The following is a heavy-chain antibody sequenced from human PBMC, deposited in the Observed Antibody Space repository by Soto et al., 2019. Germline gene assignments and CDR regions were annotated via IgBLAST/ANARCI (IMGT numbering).Heavy chain of an antibody. CDR3: ARMDYGDYALYYFDS. D-gene: IGHD4-17*01. J-gene: IGHJ4*01. CDR2: SYYIGST. V-gene: IGHV4-59*01. Sequence: WETLSLTCTVSGGSISSYYWSWIRQPPVKGLGLIGYSYYIGSTNYDPSLKSRVTMSLDTSKSHVSLKLSCLSAADTAVYYFARMDYGDYALYYFDSWGHGTLVTVS. CDR1: GGSISSYY.